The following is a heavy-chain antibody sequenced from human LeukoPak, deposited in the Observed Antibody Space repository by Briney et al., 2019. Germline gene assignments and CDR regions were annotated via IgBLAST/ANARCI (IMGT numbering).Heavy chain of an antibody. J-gene: IGHJ5*02. V-gene: IGHV3-23*01. Sequence: GGSLRLSCAASGFTFSSYAMSWVRQAPGKGLEGVSAIRGSGGSTYYADSVKGRFTISRDNSKNTLYLQMNSLRAEDTAVYYCAKSYYYDSSGYYSRAGTNWFDPWGQGTLATVSS. D-gene: IGHD3-22*01. CDR2: IRGSGGST. CDR3: AKSYYYDSSGYYSRAGTNWFDP. CDR1: GFTFSSYA.